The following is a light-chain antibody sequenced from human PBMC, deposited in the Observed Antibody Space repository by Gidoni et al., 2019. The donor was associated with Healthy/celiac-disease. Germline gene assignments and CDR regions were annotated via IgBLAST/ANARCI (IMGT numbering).Light chain of an antibody. CDR2: DVS. CDR3: SSYTSSSTFV. J-gene: IGLJ2*01. CDR1: SSDVGGYNY. Sequence: QSSLTPPAPVSGSPGQSITISCTGTSSDVGGYNYVSWYQQHPGKAPKLMIYDVSNRPSGVSNRFSGSKSGNTASLTISGLQAEDEADYYCSSYTSSSTFVFGGGTKLTVL. V-gene: IGLV2-14*03.